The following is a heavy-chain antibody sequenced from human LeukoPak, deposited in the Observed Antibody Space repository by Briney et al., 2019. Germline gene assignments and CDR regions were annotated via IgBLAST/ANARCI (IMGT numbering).Heavy chain of an antibody. CDR3: ARGQIGAARTFWFDP. J-gene: IGHJ5*02. CDR2: IYTSGST. V-gene: IGHV4-4*07. Sequence: SETLSLTCTVSGGSISSYYWSWIRQPAGKGLEWIGRIYTSGSTNYNPSLKSRVTMSVDTSKNQFSLKLSSVTAADTAVYYCARGQIGAARTFWFDPWGQGTLVTVSS. D-gene: IGHD6-13*01. CDR1: GGSISSYY.